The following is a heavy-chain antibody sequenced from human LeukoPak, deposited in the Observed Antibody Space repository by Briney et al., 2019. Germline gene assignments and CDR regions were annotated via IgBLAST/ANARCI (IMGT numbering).Heavy chain of an antibody. V-gene: IGHV1-18*01. CDR2: ISGYYGNT. J-gene: IGHJ6*02. D-gene: IGHD1-1*01. Sequence: ASVKVSCKASGYTFTSYGISWVRQAPGQGLEWMGWISGYYGNTNYAQKLKGRVTMTTDTSTSTAYMELRSLRSDDTAVYYCARGQFVQQEHTDVWGQRTTVTVSS. CDR3: ARGQFVQQEHTDV. CDR1: GYTFTSYG.